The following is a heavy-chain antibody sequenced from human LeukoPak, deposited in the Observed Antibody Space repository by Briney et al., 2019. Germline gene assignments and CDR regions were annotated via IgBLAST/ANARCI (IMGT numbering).Heavy chain of an antibody. J-gene: IGHJ4*02. Sequence: QPGGSLRLSCAASGFTFSNSWMHWVRQGPGKEPVWVSRIKSDGSYITYADSVKGRFIISRDNAENTLYLQMNSLRVDDTAVYYCATGDSGWYNYWGQGTLVTVSA. CDR1: GFTFSNSW. V-gene: IGHV3-74*03. CDR3: ATGDSGWYNY. D-gene: IGHD6-19*01. CDR2: IKSDGSYI.